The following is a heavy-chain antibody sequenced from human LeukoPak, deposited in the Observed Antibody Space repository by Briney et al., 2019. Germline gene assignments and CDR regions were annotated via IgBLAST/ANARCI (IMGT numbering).Heavy chain of an antibody. CDR1: GYSFTSYC. CDR2: ISAYNGNT. Sequence: ASVKVSXKAFGYSFTSYCISWMRQAPGQGLEWMGWISAYNGNTNYAQKLKGRVTMTTYTSTSTAYMELRSLRSDDTAVYYCARDRFVVGVVVPAAIRTLRWFDPWGQGTLVTVSS. J-gene: IGHJ5*02. CDR3: ARDRFVVGVVVPAAIRTLRWFDP. V-gene: IGHV1-18*01. D-gene: IGHD2-2*02.